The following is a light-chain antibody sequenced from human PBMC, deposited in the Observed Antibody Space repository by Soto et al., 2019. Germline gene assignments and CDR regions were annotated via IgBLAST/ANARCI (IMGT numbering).Light chain of an antibody. V-gene: IGKV3-20*01. CDR2: GAS. Sequence: EIVLTQSPGTLSLSPGERATLSCRASQSVSNSHLAWYQQKPGQPPRLLISGASSRATGIPDRFSGSGSGTDFTLTISRLEPEAFAVYYCQRYGSSPRTFGQGTKVEIQ. CDR1: QSVSNSH. CDR3: QRYGSSPRT. J-gene: IGKJ1*01.